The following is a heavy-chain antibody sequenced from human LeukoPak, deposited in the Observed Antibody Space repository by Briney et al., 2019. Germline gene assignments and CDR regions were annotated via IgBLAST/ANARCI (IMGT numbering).Heavy chain of an antibody. J-gene: IGHJ4*02. CDR2: IYYSGST. D-gene: IGHD5-18*01. CDR1: GGSISSSSYY. CDR3: ARLPGATWIQHPTT. Sequence: SETLSLTCTVSGGSISSSSYYWGWIRQPPGKGLEWIGSIYYSGSTYYNPSLKSRVTISVDTSKNQFSLKLSSVTAADTAVYYCARLPGATWIQHPTTWGQGTLVTVSS. V-gene: IGHV4-39*07.